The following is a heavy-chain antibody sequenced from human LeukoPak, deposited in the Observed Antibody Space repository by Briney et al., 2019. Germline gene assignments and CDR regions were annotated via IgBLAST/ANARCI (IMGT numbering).Heavy chain of an antibody. CDR1: GYTFTGYY. CDR2: INPNSGGT. J-gene: IGHJ3*02. D-gene: IGHD6-13*01. CDR3: ARESGTDAFDI. Sequence: VASVKVSCKASGYTFTGYYMHWVRQAPGQGLEWMGWINPNSGGTNYAQKFQGRVTMTRDTSISTAYMELSRLRSDDTAVYSCARESGTDAFDIWGQGTMVTVSS. V-gene: IGHV1-2*02.